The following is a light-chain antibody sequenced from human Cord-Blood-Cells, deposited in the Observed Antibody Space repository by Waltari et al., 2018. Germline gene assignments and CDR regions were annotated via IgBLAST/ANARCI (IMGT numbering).Light chain of an antibody. Sequence: ELLLTQSRGTLSLSPGDRATLSCRASQSVSSSYLAWYQRKTGQAPRLLIYGASSRATGIPDRFSGSVSGTDCTLTISRLEPEDFEVYYCQQYGSSPPWAFGQGTKVEVK. CDR1: QSVSSSY. V-gene: IGKV3-20*01. CDR3: QQYGSSPPWA. CDR2: GAS. J-gene: IGKJ1*01.